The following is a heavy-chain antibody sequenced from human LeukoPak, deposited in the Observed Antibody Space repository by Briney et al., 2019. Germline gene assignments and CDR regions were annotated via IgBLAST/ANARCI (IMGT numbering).Heavy chain of an antibody. CDR3: AREAVGAYSFDY. CDR1: GYSISSGYY. V-gene: IGHV4-38-2*02. CDR2: IYHSGST. D-gene: IGHD1-26*01. J-gene: IGHJ4*02. Sequence: SETLSLTCTVSGYSISSGYYWGWIRQPPGKGLEWIGSIYHSGSTYYNPSLKSRVTISVDTSKNQLSLKLSSVTAADTAVYYCAREAVGAYSFDYWGRGTLVTVSS.